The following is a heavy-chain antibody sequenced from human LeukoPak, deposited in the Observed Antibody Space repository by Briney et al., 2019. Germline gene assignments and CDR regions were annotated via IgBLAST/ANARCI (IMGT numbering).Heavy chain of an antibody. V-gene: IGHV4-61*02. CDR3: AREENYDFWSGYRRDYYYMDV. Sequence: PSETLSLTCTVSGGSISSGSYYWSWIRQPAGKGLEWIGRIYTSGSTNYNPSLKSRVTISVDTSKNQFSLKLSSVTAADTAVYYCAREENYDFWSGYRRDYYYMDVWGKGTTVIVSS. J-gene: IGHJ6*03. CDR1: GGSISSGSYY. D-gene: IGHD3-3*01. CDR2: IYTSGST.